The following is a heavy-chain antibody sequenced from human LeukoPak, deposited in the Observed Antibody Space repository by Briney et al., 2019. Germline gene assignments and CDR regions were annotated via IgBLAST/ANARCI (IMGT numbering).Heavy chain of an antibody. CDR2: IYYSGST. V-gene: IGHV4-59*01. CDR1: GGSISSYY. Sequence: SETLSLTCTVSGGSISSYYWSWIRQPPGKGLEWIGYIYYSGSTNYNPSLKSRVTISVDTSKNQFSLKLSSVTAADTAVYYCARSFLPRYYYYDSRFDPWGQGTLVTVSS. D-gene: IGHD3-22*01. J-gene: IGHJ5*02. CDR3: ARSFLPRYYYYDSRFDP.